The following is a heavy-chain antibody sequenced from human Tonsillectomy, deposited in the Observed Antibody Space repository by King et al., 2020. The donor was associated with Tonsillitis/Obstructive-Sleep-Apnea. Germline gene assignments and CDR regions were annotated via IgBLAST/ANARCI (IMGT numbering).Heavy chain of an antibody. CDR3: TRIGYDYVGGSYRFDY. CDR2: IRSKPYGGTT. Sequence: VQLVESGGGLVQPGRSLRLSCTASGFTFGDYAMSWVRQAPGKGLEWVGFIRSKPYGGTTEYAASVKARFAISRDDSKSIAYLQMNSPKTEDTAVYYCTRIGYDYVGGSYRFDYWGQGTLVTVSS. CDR1: GFTFGDYA. D-gene: IGHD3-16*02. J-gene: IGHJ4*02. V-gene: IGHV3-49*04.